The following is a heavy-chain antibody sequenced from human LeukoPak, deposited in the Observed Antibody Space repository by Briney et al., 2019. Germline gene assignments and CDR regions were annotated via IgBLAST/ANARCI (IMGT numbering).Heavy chain of an antibody. D-gene: IGHD2-15*01. CDR3: AKASYCSGSSCSNFDY. J-gene: IGHJ4*02. Sequence: GGSLRLSCAASGFMFNGYSLTWVRQAPGKGLEWISYICAGSDYIYYTDSVKGRFTISRDNAKNSLYLQLNSLRVEDTAVYHCAKASYCSGSSCSNFDYWGQGTLVTVSS. V-gene: IGHV3-21*05. CDR2: ICAGSDYI. CDR1: GFMFNGYS.